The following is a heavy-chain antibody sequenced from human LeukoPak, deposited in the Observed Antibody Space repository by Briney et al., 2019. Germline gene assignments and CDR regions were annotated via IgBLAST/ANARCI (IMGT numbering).Heavy chain of an antibody. V-gene: IGHV3-11*01. Sequence: GGSLRLSCAASGFTFSDYYMSWIRQAPGQGLDWVSYISSSGSTIYYADSVKGRFTISRVDAKNSLYLQMNSLRAEDTAVYYCGRSYRRVVPAANDYGGQGTLVTVSS. CDR2: ISSSGSTI. CDR1: GFTFSDYY. CDR3: GRSYRRVVPAANDY. J-gene: IGHJ4*02. D-gene: IGHD2-2*01.